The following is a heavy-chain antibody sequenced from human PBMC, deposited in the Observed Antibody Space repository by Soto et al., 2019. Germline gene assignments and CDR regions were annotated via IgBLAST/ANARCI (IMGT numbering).Heavy chain of an antibody. Sequence: GESLKISCKGSGYSFTSYWIGWVRQMPGKGLEWMGIIYPGDSDTRYSPSFQGQVTISADKSISTAYLQWSSLKASDTAMYYCARLKRSYDFWSGYYRGGEYEYFDYWGQGTLVIVSS. V-gene: IGHV5-51*01. CDR3: ARLKRSYDFWSGYYRGGEYEYFDY. D-gene: IGHD3-3*01. CDR1: GYSFTSYW. J-gene: IGHJ4*02. CDR2: IYPGDSDT.